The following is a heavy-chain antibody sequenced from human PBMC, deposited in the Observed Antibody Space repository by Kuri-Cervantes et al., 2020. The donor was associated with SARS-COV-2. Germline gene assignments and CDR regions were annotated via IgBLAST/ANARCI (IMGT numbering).Heavy chain of an antibody. J-gene: IGHJ4*02. Sequence: SETLSLTCTVYGGSFSGYYWSWIRQPPGRGLEWIGEINHSGSTNYNPSLKSRVTISVDTSKNQFSLKLSSVTAADTAVYYCARGGSMIVVRRYFDYWGQGTLVTVSS. V-gene: IGHV4-34*01. CDR2: INHSGST. CDR3: ARGGSMIVVRRYFDY. D-gene: IGHD3-22*01. CDR1: GGSFSGYY.